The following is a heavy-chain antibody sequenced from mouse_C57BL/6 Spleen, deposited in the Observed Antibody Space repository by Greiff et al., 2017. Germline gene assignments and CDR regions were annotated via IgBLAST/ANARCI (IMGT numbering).Heavy chain of an antibody. V-gene: IGHV1-80*01. D-gene: IGHD3-3*01. J-gene: IGHJ2*01. CDR2: IYPGDGDT. CDR1: GYAFSSYW. CDR3: ARRAGTRYFDY. Sequence: VQLQQSGAELVKPGASVKISCKASGYAFSSYWMNWVKQRPGKGLEWIGQIYPGDGDTNYNGKFKGKATLTADKSSSTADMQLSSLTSEDSAVYLCARRAGTRYFDYWGQGTTLTVDS.